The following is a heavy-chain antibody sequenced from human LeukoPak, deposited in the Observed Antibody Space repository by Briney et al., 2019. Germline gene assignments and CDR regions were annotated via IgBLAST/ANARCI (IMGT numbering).Heavy chain of an antibody. CDR1: GYTFSSYE. CDR3: ARAKPPDF. J-gene: IGHJ4*02. CDR2: ISSSGSTI. Sequence: PGGSLRLSCAASGYTFSSYEMNWVRQAPGKGLEWVSYISSSGSTIYYADSVKGRFTVFRDNAKNSLYLQMNSLRAEDTAVYYCARAKPPDFWGQGTLVTVSS. V-gene: IGHV3-48*03.